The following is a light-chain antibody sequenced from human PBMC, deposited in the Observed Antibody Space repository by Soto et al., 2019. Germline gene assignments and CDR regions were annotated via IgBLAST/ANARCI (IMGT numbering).Light chain of an antibody. V-gene: IGLV2-8*01. CDR2: ELT. J-gene: IGLJ2*01. CDR3: TSYTGNTLVV. CDR1: SSDVGAYNF. Sequence: QSALTQLPSASGSPGQSVTISCTGTSSDVGAYNFVSWYQQYPGKAPRLLIHELTKRPSGVPDRFSGSRSGNTASLTVSGLQTEDEADYYCTSYTGNTLVVFGGGTKLTVL.